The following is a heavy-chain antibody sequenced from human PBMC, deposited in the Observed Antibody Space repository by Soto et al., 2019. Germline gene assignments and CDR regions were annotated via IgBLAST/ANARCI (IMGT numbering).Heavy chain of an antibody. J-gene: IGHJ4*02. CDR1: GFTFSSYS. CDR2: ISSSSSTI. Sequence: GGSLRLSCAASGFTFSSYSMNWVRQAPGKGLEWVSYISSSSSTIYYADSVKGRFTISRDNAKNSLYLQMNSLRAEDTAVYYCARDRTIFGVVIIYYFDYWGQGTLVTAPQ. V-gene: IGHV3-48*01. CDR3: ARDRTIFGVVIIYYFDY. D-gene: IGHD3-3*01.